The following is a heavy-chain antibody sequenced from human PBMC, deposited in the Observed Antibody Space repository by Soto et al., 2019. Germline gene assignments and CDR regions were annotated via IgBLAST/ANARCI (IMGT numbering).Heavy chain of an antibody. D-gene: IGHD2-2*01. CDR2: IYPGDSDT. V-gene: IGHV5-51*01. Sequence: GESLKISCTGVGYSFTGYWIGWVRQMPGKGLEWMGIIYPGDSDTRYSPSFQGQVTISADKSITTAYLQWSSLKASDTAMYYCARGYCTTTICDPWFDPWGQGTLVT. CDR3: ARGYCTTTICDPWFDP. CDR1: GYSFTGYW. J-gene: IGHJ5*02.